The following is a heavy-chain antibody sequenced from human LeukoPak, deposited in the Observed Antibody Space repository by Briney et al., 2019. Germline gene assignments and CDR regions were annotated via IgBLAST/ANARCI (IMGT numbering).Heavy chain of an antibody. CDR1: GFTFSSYG. CDR2: IRYDGSNK. V-gene: IGHV3-30*02. Sequence: PGGSLRLSCAASGFTFSSYGMHWVRQAPGKGLEWVAFIRYDGSNKYYADSVKGRFTISRDNSKNTLYLQMNSLRSDDTAVYYCARGGPPRYSSGWYVEGNWFDPWGQGTLVTVSS. D-gene: IGHD6-19*01. J-gene: IGHJ5*02. CDR3: ARGGPPRYSSGWYVEGNWFDP.